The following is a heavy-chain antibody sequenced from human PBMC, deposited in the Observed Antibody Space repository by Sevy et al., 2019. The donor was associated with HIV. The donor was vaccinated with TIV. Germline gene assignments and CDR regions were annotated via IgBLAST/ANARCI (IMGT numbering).Heavy chain of an antibody. CDR1: EFRFNDYA. CDR3: ARGTEGFNIKSPDY. J-gene: IGHJ4*02. V-gene: IGHV3-30*04. Sequence: GGSLRLSCEASEFRFNDYAIYWVRQAPGMGLDWVAVISYDASEEYYSDSVRGRFTLSRDKSTNTVHLQMTSLRPEDTAVYYCARGTEGFNIKSPDYWGQGTLVTVSS. CDR2: ISYDASEE. D-gene: IGHD3-3*01.